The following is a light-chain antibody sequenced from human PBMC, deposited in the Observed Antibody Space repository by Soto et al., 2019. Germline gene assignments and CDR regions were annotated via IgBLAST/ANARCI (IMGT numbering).Light chain of an antibody. Sequence: QSVLTQPPSVSGAPGQRVTISCTGSSSNIGAGYDVHWYQHLPGTAPKLLIYVNNNRPSGVPDRFSGSKSSTSASLAITGLQAEDEADYYCQSYDSTLSGSWVFGGGTKLTVL. J-gene: IGLJ3*02. CDR2: VNN. CDR1: SSNIGAGYD. CDR3: QSYDSTLSGSWV. V-gene: IGLV1-40*01.